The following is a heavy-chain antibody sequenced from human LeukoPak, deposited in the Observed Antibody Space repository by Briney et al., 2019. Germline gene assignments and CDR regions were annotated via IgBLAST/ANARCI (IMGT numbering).Heavy chain of an antibody. D-gene: IGHD2-2*01. CDR1: GFTFSSYS. V-gene: IGHV3-30*02. CDR3: AKDLKVYCSSTSCYSLDY. J-gene: IGHJ4*02. CDR2: IRYDGSNK. Sequence: GGSLRLSCAASGFTFSSYSMNWVRQAPGKGLEWVAFIRYDGSNKYYADSVKGRFTISRDNSKNTLYLQMNSLRAEDTAVYYCAKDLKVYCSSTSCYSLDYWGQGTLVTVSS.